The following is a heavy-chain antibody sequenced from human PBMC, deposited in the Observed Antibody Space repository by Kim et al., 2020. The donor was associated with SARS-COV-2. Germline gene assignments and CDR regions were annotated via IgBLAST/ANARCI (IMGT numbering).Heavy chain of an antibody. CDR2: FDPEDGET. J-gene: IGHJ6*02. Sequence: ASVKVSCKVSGYTLTELSMHWVRQAPGKGLEWMGGFDPEDGETIYAQKFQGRVTMTEDTSTDTAYMELSSLRSEDTAVYYCATGLQPGIAVAGPSAYYYYYDMDVWAKGPRSPSP. V-gene: IGHV1-24*01. CDR1: GYTLTELS. D-gene: IGHD6-19*01. CDR3: ATGLQPGIAVAGPSAYYYYYDMDV.